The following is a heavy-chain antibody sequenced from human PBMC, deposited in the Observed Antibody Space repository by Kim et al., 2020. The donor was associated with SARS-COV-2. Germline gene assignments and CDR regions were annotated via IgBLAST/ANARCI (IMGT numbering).Heavy chain of an antibody. V-gene: IGHV4-34*01. J-gene: IGHJ5*02. Sequence: SETLSLTCAVYGGSFSGYYWSWIRQPPGKGLEWIGEINHSGSTNYNPSLKSRVTISVDTSKNQFSLKLSSVTAADTAVYYCARGPKLLWFGTYRNWFDP. D-gene: IGHD3-10*01. CDR3: ARGPKLLWFGTYRNWFDP. CDR2: INHSGST. CDR1: GGSFSGYY.